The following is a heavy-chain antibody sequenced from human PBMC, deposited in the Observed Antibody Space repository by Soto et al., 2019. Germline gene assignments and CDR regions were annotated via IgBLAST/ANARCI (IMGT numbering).Heavy chain of an antibody. J-gene: IGHJ5*02. CDR2: INHSGST. Sequence: QVQLQQWGAGLLKPSETLSLTCAVYGGSFSGYYWSWIRQPPGKGLEWIGEINHSGSTSYNPSLKSRVTISVDTSKNQFSLKLSSVTAADTAVYYCARRYSSSWYGNWFDPWGQGTLVTVSS. CDR3: ARRYSSSWYGNWFDP. D-gene: IGHD6-13*01. CDR1: GGSFSGYY. V-gene: IGHV4-34*01.